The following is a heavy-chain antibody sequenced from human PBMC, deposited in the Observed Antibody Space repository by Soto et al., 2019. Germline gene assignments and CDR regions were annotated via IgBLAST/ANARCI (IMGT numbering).Heavy chain of an antibody. J-gene: IGHJ5*02. CDR3: ARNYYGSGSYLRMGGNWFDP. CDR2: ISAYNGNT. Sequence: QVQLVQSGAEVKKPGASVKVSCKASGYTFTSYGISWVRQAPGQGLEWMGWISAYNGNTKYAQKLQGRVTMTPDTSPRTAYIELRSLRSGDTAVYYCARNYYGSGSYLRMGGNWFDPWGQGTLVTVFS. D-gene: IGHD3-10*01. V-gene: IGHV1-18*01. CDR1: GYTFTSYG.